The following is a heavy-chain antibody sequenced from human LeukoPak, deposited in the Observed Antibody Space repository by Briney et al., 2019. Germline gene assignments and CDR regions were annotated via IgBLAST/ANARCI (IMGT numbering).Heavy chain of an antibody. D-gene: IGHD6-13*01. V-gene: IGHV4-59*01. Sequence: SETLSLTCTVSGGSISSYYWSWIRQPPGKGLEWIGYIYYSGSANYNPSLKSRVTISVDTSKNQFSLKLSSVTAADTAVYYCARAAAGTSPPHYWGQGTLVTVSS. CDR1: GGSISSYY. J-gene: IGHJ4*02. CDR3: ARAAAGTSPPHY. CDR2: IYYSGSA.